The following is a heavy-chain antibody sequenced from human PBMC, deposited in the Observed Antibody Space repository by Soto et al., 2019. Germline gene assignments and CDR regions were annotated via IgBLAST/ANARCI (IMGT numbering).Heavy chain of an antibody. CDR2: INPETGGT. CDR3: ARERYQVISDGMDV. D-gene: IGHD2-2*01. V-gene: IGHV1-2*02. CDR1: GYTFTGYY. J-gene: IGHJ6*02. Sequence: ASVKVSCKASGYTFTGYYVHWVREAPGQGLEWMGWINPETGGTSYAQKFQGRVTLSRDTSINTAYLEVSRLRFDDAAVYFCARERYQVISDGMDVWGQGTTVTVSS.